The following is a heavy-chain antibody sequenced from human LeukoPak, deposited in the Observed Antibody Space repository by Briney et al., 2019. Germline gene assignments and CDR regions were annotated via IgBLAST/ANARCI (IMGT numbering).Heavy chain of an antibody. Sequence: PGGSLRLSCAASGFTFSSYWMSWVRQAPGKGLEWVAVIWYDGSNKYYADSVKGRFTISRDNSKNTLYLQMNSLRAEDTAVYYCARDPTLDPSSSWFGPHDYWGQGTLVTVSS. CDR1: GFTFSSYW. CDR2: IWYDGSNK. V-gene: IGHV3-33*08. CDR3: ARDPTLDPSSSWFGPHDY. D-gene: IGHD6-13*01. J-gene: IGHJ4*02.